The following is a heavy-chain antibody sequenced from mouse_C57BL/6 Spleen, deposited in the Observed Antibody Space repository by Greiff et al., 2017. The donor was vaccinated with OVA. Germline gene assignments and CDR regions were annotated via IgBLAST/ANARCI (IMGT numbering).Heavy chain of an antibody. D-gene: IGHD1-1*01. CDR3: ARDITTVVATDWYFDV. CDR2: ISSGSSTI. J-gene: IGHJ1*03. CDR1: GFTFSDYG. V-gene: IGHV5-17*01. Sequence: DVQLVESGGGLVKPGGSLKLSCAASGFTFSDYGMHWVRQAPEKGLEWVAYISSGSSTIYYADTVKGRFTISRDNAKNTLFLQMTSLRSEDTAMYYCARDITTVVATDWYFDVWGTGTTVTVSS.